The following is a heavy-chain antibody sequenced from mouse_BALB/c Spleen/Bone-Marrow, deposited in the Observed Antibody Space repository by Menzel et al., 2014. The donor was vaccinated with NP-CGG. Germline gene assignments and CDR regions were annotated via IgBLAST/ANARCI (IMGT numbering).Heavy chain of an antibody. CDR1: GFTFTSCD. Sequence: VQLQQSGPELVKPGASVKMSCKTSGFTFTSCDMHWVKQKPGQGLEWIGFINPYNDGTKYNEKFKGKATLTSDKSSSTAYMELSSLTSEDSAVYYCARPYYGNYDAMDYWGQGTSVTVSS. CDR2: INPYNDGT. J-gene: IGHJ4*01. V-gene: IGHV1-14*01. D-gene: IGHD2-10*01. CDR3: ARPYYGNYDAMDY.